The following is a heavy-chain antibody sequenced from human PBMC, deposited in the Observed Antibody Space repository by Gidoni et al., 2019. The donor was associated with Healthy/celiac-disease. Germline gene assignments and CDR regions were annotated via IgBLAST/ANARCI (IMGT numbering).Heavy chain of an antibody. D-gene: IGHD6-19*01. Sequence: EVQLVESGGGLVQPGGSLRLSCAASGFTFSSYDMHWVRQATGKGLEWVSAIGTAGDTYYPGSVKGRFTISRENAKNSLYLQMNSLRAGDTAVYYCARGPAVAGPYFDYWGQGTLVTVSS. V-gene: IGHV3-13*01. CDR2: IGTAGDT. CDR1: GFTFSSYD. CDR3: ARGPAVAGPYFDY. J-gene: IGHJ4*02.